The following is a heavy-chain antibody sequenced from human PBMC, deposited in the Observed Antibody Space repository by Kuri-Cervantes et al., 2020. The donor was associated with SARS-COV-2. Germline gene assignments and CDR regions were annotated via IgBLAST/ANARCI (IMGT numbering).Heavy chain of an antibody. V-gene: IGHV3-23*01. CDR1: GFTLSSYA. CDR3: AKTTMVQGVIISGWIDY. CDR2: ISGSGGST. J-gene: IGHJ4*02. D-gene: IGHD3-10*01. Sequence: GESLKISCAASGFTLSSYAMSWVRQAPGKGLEWVSAISGSGGSTYYADSVKGRFTISRDNSKNTLYLQMNSLRAEDTAVYYCAKTTMVQGVIISGWIDYWGQGTLVTVSS.